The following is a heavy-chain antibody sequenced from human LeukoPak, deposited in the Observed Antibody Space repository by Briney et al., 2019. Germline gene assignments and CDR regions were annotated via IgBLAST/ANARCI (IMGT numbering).Heavy chain of an antibody. D-gene: IGHD1-1*01. CDR1: GGSFSGYY. CDR3: AREVSVGTAIGYYYYYGMDV. V-gene: IGHV4-34*01. J-gene: IGHJ6*02. CDR2: INHSGST. Sequence: SETLSLTCAVYGGSFSGYYWSWIRQPPGKGLEWIGEINHSGSTNYNPSLKSRVTISVDTSKNQFSLKLSSVTAADTAVYYYAREVSVGTAIGYYYYYGMDVWGQGTTVTVSS.